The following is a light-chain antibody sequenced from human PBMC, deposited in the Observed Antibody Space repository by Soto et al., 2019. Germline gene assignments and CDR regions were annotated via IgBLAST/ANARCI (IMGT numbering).Light chain of an antibody. J-gene: IGLJ3*02. CDR2: RNN. V-gene: IGLV1-47*01. CDR3: AAWDESLSGWV. Sequence: QSVLTQPPSASGTPGQRVTISCSGSSSNIGSNYVYWYQQLPGTAPKLLIYRNNQRPSVVPDRFSGSKSGTSASRAISGLRSEDEADYYCAAWDESLSGWVFGGGTKLTVL. CDR1: SSNIGSNY.